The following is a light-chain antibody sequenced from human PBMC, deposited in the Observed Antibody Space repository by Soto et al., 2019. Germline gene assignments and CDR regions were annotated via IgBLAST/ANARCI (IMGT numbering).Light chain of an antibody. CDR1: QSISSW. CDR2: DAS. J-gene: IGKJ4*01. V-gene: IGKV1-5*01. CDR3: QQYNNYPIT. Sequence: DIQMTQSPSTLSASVGDRVTITCRASQSISSWLAWYQQKPGKAPNLLIYDASSLESGVPSRFSGSESGTEFTLTISSLQPDDFATYYCQQYNNYPITFGGGTKVDI.